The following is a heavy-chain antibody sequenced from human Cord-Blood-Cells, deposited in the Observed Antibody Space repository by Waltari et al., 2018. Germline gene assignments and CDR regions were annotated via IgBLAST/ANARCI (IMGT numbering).Heavy chain of an antibody. D-gene: IGHD3-9*01. CDR3: ARTDYDILTGYYLFDY. J-gene: IGHJ4*02. CDR1: GGSISSSSYY. Sequence: QLQLQESGPGLVKPSETLSLTCTVSGGSISSSSYYWGWIRQPPGEGLEWIGSIYYSGSTYYNPSLKSRVTISVDTSKNQFSLKLSSVTAADTAVYYCARTDYDILTGYYLFDYWGQGTLVTVSS. V-gene: IGHV4-39*01. CDR2: IYYSGST.